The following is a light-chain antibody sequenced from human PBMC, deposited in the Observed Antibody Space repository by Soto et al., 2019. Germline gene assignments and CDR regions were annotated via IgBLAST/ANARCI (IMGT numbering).Light chain of an antibody. V-gene: IGLV2-23*01. CDR3: CSYGGSSALPYV. CDR2: EGS. J-gene: IGLJ1*01. CDR1: SSDVGSYNL. Sequence: QSALTQPASVSGSPGQSITISCTGTSSDVGSYNLVSWYQQHPGKAPKLMIYEGSKRPSGVSNRFSGSKSGNTASLTISGLLPEDEADYYCCSYGGSSALPYVFGTGTKLTVL.